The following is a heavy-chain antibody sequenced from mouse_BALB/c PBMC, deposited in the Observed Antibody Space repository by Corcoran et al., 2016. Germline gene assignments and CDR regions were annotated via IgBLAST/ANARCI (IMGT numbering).Heavy chain of an antibody. CDR1: GYTFTNYG. D-gene: IGHD2-4*01. CDR2: INTYTGEP. J-gene: IGHJ2*01. V-gene: IGHV9-3-1*01. Sequence: QIQLVQSGPELKKPGETVKISCKASGYTFTNYGMNWVKQAPGKGLKWMGWINTYTGEPTYADDFKGRFAFSLETSASTAYLQINNLKNEDTATYFCAREGIKDFDYWGQGTTLTVSS. CDR3: AREGIKDFDY.